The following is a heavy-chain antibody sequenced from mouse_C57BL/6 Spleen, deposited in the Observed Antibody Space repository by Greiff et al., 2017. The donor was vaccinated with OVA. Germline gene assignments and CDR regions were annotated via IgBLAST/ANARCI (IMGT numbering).Heavy chain of an antibody. J-gene: IGHJ2*01. CDR2: IDPSDSET. D-gene: IGHD2-3*01. V-gene: IGHV1-52*01. Sequence: QVQLKQPGAELVRPGSSVKLSCKASGYTFTSYWMHWVKQRPIQGLEWIGNIDPSDSETHYNQKFKDKATLTVDKSSSTAYMQLSSLTSEDSAVYYCARGGVDGYYFYYWGQGTTLTVSS. CDR3: ARGGVDGYYFYY. CDR1: GYTFTSYW.